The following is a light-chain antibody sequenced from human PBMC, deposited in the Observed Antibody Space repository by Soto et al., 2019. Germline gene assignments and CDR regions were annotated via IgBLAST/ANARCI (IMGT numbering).Light chain of an antibody. CDR3: QVWDTSSDHPV. CDR2: DNR. J-gene: IGLJ2*01. Sequence: ELPQPPSVSVAPGQPASISCWGNNIGIKDVYGYQQQPGQAPVLVIYDNRDPPSGIPERSSGSNSGNTATLTISRVEAGDEADYYCQVWDTSSDHPVVGGGTKLTVL. V-gene: IGLV3-21*01. CDR1: NIGIKD.